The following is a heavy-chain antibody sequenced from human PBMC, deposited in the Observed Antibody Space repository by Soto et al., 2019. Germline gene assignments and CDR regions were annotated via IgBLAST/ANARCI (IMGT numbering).Heavy chain of an antibody. CDR2: IYYSGST. V-gene: IGHV4-39*01. J-gene: IGHJ4*02. Sequence: SETLSLTCAVSGGSISSSSHYWGWIRQPPGKGLEWIGSIYYSGSTYYNPSLKSRVTISVDTSKNQFSLKLSSVTAADTAVYYCARHLFAGYSYGRFDAWGQGTLVTVSS. CDR1: GGSISSSSHY. CDR3: ARHLFAGYSYGRFDA. D-gene: IGHD5-18*01.